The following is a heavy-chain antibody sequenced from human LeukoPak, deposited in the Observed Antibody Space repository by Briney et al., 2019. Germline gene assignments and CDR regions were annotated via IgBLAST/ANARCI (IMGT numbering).Heavy chain of an antibody. V-gene: IGHV3-73*01. J-gene: IGHJ4*02. Sequence: GGSLKLSCAASGFTFSGSAMHWVRQASGKGLEWVGRIRSKANSYATAYAASVKGRLTISRDDSKNTAYLQMNSLKTEDTAVYYCTRAEVAENYWGQGTLVTVSS. D-gene: IGHD2-15*01. CDR2: IRSKANSYAT. CDR1: GFTFSGSA. CDR3: TRAEVAENY.